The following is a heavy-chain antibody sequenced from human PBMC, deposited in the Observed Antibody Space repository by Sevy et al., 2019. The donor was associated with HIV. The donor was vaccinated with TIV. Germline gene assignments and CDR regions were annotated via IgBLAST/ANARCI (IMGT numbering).Heavy chain of an antibody. D-gene: IGHD6-19*01. J-gene: IGHJ4*02. CDR1: GYTFTDRY. CDR2: INPDTGNT. V-gene: IGHV1-2*02. Sequence: ASVKVSCQTSGYTFTDRYIHWVRQAPGQGLEWMGYINPDTGNTRYAQKFQARVTMTGDTSVSQAYMELGRLTSDDTAVYFCARVHPPRLSGHDSGWYPFDYWGQGTLVTVSS. CDR3: ARVHPPRLSGHDSGWYPFDY.